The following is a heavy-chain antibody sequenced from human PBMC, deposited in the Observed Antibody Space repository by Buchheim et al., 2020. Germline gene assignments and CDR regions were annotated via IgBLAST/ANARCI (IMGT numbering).Heavy chain of an antibody. J-gene: IGHJ4*02. Sequence: EVQLVQSGAEVKKPGESLKISCKGSGYSFTNYWIGWVRQMPGYGLEWMGIIYPADSDTRYSPSFQGQVTLSVDKSISTAYPQWSSLKASDTAMYHCSRWRHSTGNFDYWGQGTL. CDR1: GYSFTNYW. CDR2: IYPADSDT. CDR3: SRWRHSTGNFDY. V-gene: IGHV5-51*03.